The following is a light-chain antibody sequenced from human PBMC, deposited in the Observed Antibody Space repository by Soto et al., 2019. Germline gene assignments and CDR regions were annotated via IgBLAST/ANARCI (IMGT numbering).Light chain of an antibody. CDR3: QQYNSYSWS. J-gene: IGKJ1*01. CDR2: DAS. CDR1: QSVSSW. Sequence: DIKMTQSPSSLSSTIGDRVPITCLSSQSVSSWLAWYQRKPGKAPKLLIYDASSLQGGVPSRFSGSGSGTQFTLTISSLQPDDFATYYCQQYNSYSWSFGQGTKVDIK. V-gene: IGKV1-5*01.